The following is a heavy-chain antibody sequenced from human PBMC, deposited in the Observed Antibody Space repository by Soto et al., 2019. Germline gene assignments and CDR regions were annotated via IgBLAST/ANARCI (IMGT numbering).Heavy chain of an antibody. J-gene: IGHJ4*02. D-gene: IGHD2-15*01. CDR3: TTVVVTVFLRY. CDR1: GFTFINAW. V-gene: IGHV3-15*01. CDR2: IKSKSDGGTT. Sequence: PGGSLRLSSAASGFTFINAWMSWVRQAPGKGLEWVGRIKSKSDGGTTDYAAPVKGRFTISRDDSKNTLYLQMNSLKTDDTAVYYCTTVVVTVFLRYWGQGTLVTVSS.